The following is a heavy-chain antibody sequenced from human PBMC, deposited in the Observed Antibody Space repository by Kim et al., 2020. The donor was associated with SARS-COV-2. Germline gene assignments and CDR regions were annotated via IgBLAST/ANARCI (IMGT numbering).Heavy chain of an antibody. D-gene: IGHD2-2*01. CDR1: GFTFGDSA. CDR2: ISWNSNNR. V-gene: IGHV3-9*01. Sequence: GGSLRLSCAASGFTFGDSAMHWVRQAPAKGLEWVSGISWNSNNRGYADSVKGRFTISRDNAKNSLYLQMNSLKPEDTALYYCTRGAEYQLLGGYMDVWGKGTAVTVSS. J-gene: IGHJ6*03. CDR3: TRGAEYQLLGGYMDV.